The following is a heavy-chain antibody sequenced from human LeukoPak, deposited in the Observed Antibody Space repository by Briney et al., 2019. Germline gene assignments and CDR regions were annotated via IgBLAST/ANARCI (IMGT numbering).Heavy chain of an antibody. D-gene: IGHD2-2*02. CDR2: IYTSGST. Sequence: PSQTLSLTCTVSGGSISSGSYYWSWIRQPAGKGLEWIGRIYTSGSTNYNPSLKSRVTISVDTSKNQFSLKLSSVTAADTAVYYCASNYPGYCSSTSCYTPYYYCYMDVWGKGTTVTVSS. J-gene: IGHJ6*03. V-gene: IGHV4-61*02. CDR1: GGSISSGSYY. CDR3: ASNYPGYCSSTSCYTPYYYCYMDV.